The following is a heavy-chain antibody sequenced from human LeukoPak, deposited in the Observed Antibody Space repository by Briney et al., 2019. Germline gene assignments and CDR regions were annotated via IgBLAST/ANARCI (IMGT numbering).Heavy chain of an antibody. D-gene: IGHD4-17*01. V-gene: IGHV1-2*02. Sequence: ASVKVSFKASGYTFTCYYMHWVRQAPGQGLEWMGWINPNSGGTNYAQRFQGRVTMTRDTSISTAYMELSRLRSDDTAVYYCARGASGVYTVTTSWFDPWGQGTLVTVSS. J-gene: IGHJ5*02. CDR1: GYTFTCYY. CDR2: INPNSGGT. CDR3: ARGASGVYTVTTSWFDP.